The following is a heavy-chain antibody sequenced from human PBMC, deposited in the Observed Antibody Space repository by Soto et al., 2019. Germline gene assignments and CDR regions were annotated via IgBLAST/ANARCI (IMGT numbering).Heavy chain of an antibody. Sequence: QAQLLQSGAEMKKPGASVKVSCKASGYTFINYFIHWVRQAPGQGLEWIGMVHPSRGTPEYAQKFKGIVTLTTDTSTRTVYMGLSNLRSEATAVYYCARPLIINTVDLWRPGATFSVSS. V-gene: IGHV1-46*01. CDR2: VHPSRGTP. J-gene: IGHJ3*01. CDR1: GYTFINYF. D-gene: IGHD3-10*01. CDR3: ARPLIINTVDL.